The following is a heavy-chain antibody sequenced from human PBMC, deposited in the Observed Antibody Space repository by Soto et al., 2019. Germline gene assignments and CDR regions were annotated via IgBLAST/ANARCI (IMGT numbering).Heavy chain of an antibody. CDR2: IDNSGTI. D-gene: IGHD3-10*01. CDR1: GGSVSSGSYY. V-gene: IGHV4-61*01. Sequence: QVQLQESGPGLVKPSETLSLTCSVSGGSVSSGSYYWSWIRQPPGKGLEWIGYIDNSGTINYNPSLKGRFIISVDTSTNQFSLKLTSVTAADTAVYYCAREGRISLIRGVKFFDSWGQGTLVTVSS. J-gene: IGHJ4*02. CDR3: AREGRISLIRGVKFFDS.